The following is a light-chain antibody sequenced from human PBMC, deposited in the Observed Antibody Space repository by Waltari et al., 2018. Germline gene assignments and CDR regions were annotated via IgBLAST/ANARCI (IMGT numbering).Light chain of an antibody. CDR3: MQTTRFWT. J-gene: IGKJ1*01. CDR1: QSLVHSDGNTY. Sequence: DIVLTQTPLSSPVTLGQPASISCSSSQSLVHSDGNTYLSWLQQRPGQQPRLLICKISIRVSGGPDRFSGSGAGTEFTLKISRVEAEDVGVYYCMQTTRFWTFGQGTRVEIK. V-gene: IGKV2-24*01. CDR2: KIS.